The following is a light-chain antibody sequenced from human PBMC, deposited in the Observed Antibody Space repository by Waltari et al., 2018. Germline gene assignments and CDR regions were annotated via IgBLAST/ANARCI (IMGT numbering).Light chain of an antibody. CDR3: CSYAGSSTYV. J-gene: IGLJ1*01. CDR2: EGS. CDR1: TSDVGGYNL. Sequence: QSALTQPASVSGSPGHSITISCTGTTSDVGGYNLGSWYQQHPGKAPKLMIYEGSKRPSGVSNRFSGSKSGNTASLTISGLQAEDEADYYCCSYAGSSTYVFGTGTKVTVL. V-gene: IGLV2-23*01.